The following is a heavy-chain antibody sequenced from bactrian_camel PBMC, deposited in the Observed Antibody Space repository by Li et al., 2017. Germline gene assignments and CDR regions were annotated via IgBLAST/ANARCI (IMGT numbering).Heavy chain of an antibody. J-gene: IGHJ4*01. CDR2: IYSDGSNT. D-gene: IGHD6*01. Sequence: HVQLVESGGGLVQPGGSLRLSCAASGFTFSSYYMSWVRQAPGKGLEWVSSIYSDGSNTWYADSVKGRFTISRDNAKNTLYLQMNSLKPEDTAMYYCAAERGGGTWCLSATSYNYWGQGTQVTVS. V-gene: IGHV3-2*01. CDR1: GFTFSSYY. CDR3: AAERGGGTWCLSATSYNY.